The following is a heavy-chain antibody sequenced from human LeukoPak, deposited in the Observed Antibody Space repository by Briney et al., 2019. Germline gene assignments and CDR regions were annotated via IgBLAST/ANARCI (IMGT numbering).Heavy chain of an antibody. CDR3: ARGRDTGGRLDY. Sequence: GRSLRLSCAVYGLSFDDYSMHWDRLVAGEGLEWESGIRWNSGYIGYADSVRGRFTLSRDNAKNSLYLQMNSLRPEDMALYYCARGRDTGGRLDYWGQGTLVTVSS. D-gene: IGHD5-18*01. V-gene: IGHV3-9*03. J-gene: IGHJ4*02. CDR2: IRWNSGYI. CDR1: GLSFDDYS.